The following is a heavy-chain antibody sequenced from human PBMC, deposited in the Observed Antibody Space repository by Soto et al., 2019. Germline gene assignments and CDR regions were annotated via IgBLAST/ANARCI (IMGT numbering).Heavy chain of an antibody. V-gene: IGHV3-74*01. J-gene: IGHJ4*02. Sequence: GGSLRLSCADSGFSFVSYGMHRVSQVPGEGLAWVSRINGNADNSDYADSVKGRFTISRDNAMNRLYLQMDSLRADDTGVYYCVRDFRGAVAGSEFDHWGQGTLVTVSS. CDR3: VRDFRGAVAGSEFDH. CDR2: INGNADNS. D-gene: IGHD6-19*01. CDR1: GFSFVSYG.